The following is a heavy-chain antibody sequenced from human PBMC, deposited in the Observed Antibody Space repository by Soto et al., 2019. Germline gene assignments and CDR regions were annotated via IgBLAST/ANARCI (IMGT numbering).Heavy chain of an antibody. CDR2: IYHSGST. CDR1: SGSISSSNW. CDR3: ARGGRLRSVYYFDY. J-gene: IGHJ4*02. D-gene: IGHD4-17*01. V-gene: IGHV4-4*02. Sequence: PSETLSLTCAVSSGSISSSNWWSWVRQPPGKGLEWIGEIYHSGSTNYNPSLKSRVTISVDKSKNQFSLKLSSVTAADTAVYYCARGGRLRSVYYFDYWGQGTLVTVSS.